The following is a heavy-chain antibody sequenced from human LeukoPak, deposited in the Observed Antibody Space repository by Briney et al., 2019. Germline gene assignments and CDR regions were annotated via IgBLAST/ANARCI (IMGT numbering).Heavy chain of an antibody. J-gene: IGHJ4*02. CDR2: ISGSGGST. CDR3: AKPPQGVGYYYDSSGYFDY. D-gene: IGHD3-22*01. Sequence: PGGSLRLSCAASGSTFSSYAMSWVRQAPGRGLEWVSAISGSGGSTYYADSVKGRFTISRDNSKNTLYLQMNSLRAEDTAVYYCAKPPQGVGYYYDSSGYFDYWGQGTLVTVSS. CDR1: GSTFSSYA. V-gene: IGHV3-23*01.